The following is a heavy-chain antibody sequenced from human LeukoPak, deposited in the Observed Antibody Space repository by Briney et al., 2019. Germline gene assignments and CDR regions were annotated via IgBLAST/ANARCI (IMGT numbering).Heavy chain of an antibody. D-gene: IGHD2-21*02. J-gene: IGHJ2*01. CDR2: FSSSGGNT. CDR3: AKGSEKCGGDCCSPEFDL. Sequence: PGGSLRLSCTASGFTFSNYYMSWVRQAPGKGLEWVSGFSSSGGNTYYADSVKGRFTISRDNSKNTLYLELNRLRAEDTAVYYCAKGSEKCGGDCCSPEFDLWGRGTLVTVSS. V-gene: IGHV3-23*01. CDR1: GFTFSNYY.